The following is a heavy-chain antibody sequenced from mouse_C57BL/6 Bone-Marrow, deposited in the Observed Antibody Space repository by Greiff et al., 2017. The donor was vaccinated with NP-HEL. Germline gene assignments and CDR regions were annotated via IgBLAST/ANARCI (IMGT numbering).Heavy chain of an antibody. CDR2: INPNNGGT. V-gene: IGHV1-26*01. D-gene: IGHD1-1*01. J-gene: IGHJ4*01. CDR3: ARLITTVVATRAMDY. Sequence: EVQLQQSGPELVKPGASVKISCKASGYTFTDYYMNWVKQSHGKSLEWIGDINPNNGGTSYNQKFKGKATLTVDKSSSTAYMELRSLTSEDSAVYYCARLITTVVATRAMDYWGQGTSVTVSS. CDR1: GYTFTDYY.